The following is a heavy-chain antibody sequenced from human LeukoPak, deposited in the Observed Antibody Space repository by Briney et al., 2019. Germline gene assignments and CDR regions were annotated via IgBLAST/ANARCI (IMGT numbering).Heavy chain of an antibody. CDR1: GFTFSSHW. Sequence: GGSLRLSCAASGFTFSSHWMHWVRQAPGKGLEWVSYISSSGSTIYYADSVKGRFTISRDNAKNALYLQMNSLRAEDTAVYYCAELGITMIGGVWGKGTTVTISS. CDR3: AELGITMIGGV. CDR2: ISSSGSTI. J-gene: IGHJ6*04. V-gene: IGHV3-48*03. D-gene: IGHD3-10*02.